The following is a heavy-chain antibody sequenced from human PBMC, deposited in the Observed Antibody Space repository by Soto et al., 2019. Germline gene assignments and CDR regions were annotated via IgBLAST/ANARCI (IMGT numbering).Heavy chain of an antibody. CDR2: IIPIFGTA. Sequence: GASVKVSCKASGGTFSSYAISWVRQAPGQGLEWMGGIIPIFGTANYAQKFQGRVTITADESTSTAYMELSSLRSEDTAVYYCARGSGGDGYNYGIDYWGQGFLVTVCS. J-gene: IGHJ4*02. V-gene: IGHV1-69*13. D-gene: IGHD5-12*01. CDR3: ARGSGGDGYNYGIDY. CDR1: GGTFSSYA.